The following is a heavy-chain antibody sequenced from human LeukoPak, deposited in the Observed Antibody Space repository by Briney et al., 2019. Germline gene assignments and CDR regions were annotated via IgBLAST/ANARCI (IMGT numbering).Heavy chain of an antibody. CDR3: ARGAGRYFDWFDP. CDR2: ISSSGSTI. Sequence: PGGSLRLSCAAFGFTFSSYEMNWVRQAPGKGLEWVSYISSSGSTIYYADSVKGRFTISRDNAKNSLYLQMNSLRAEDTAVYYCARGAGRYFDWFDPWGQGTLVTVSS. V-gene: IGHV3-48*03. J-gene: IGHJ5*02. D-gene: IGHD3-9*01. CDR1: GFTFSSYE.